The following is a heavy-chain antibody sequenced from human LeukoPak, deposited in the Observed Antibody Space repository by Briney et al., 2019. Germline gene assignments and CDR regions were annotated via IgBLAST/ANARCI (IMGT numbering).Heavy chain of an antibody. J-gene: IGHJ4*02. CDR3: ARVTIFGVASGGYFDY. V-gene: IGHV1-2*02. CDR2: INPNSGGT. CDR1: GYTFTGYY. D-gene: IGHD3-3*01. Sequence: GASVKVSCKASGYTFTGYYMHWVRQAPGQGLEWMGWINPNSGGTNYAQKFQGRVTMTRDTSISTAYMELSRLRSDDTAVYYCARVTIFGVASGGYFDYWGQGTLVTVSS.